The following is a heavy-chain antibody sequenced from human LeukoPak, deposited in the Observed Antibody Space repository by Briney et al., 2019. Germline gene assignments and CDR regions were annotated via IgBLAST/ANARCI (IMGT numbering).Heavy chain of an antibody. CDR3: ARDLGDTAMVWTLDY. V-gene: IGHV1-2*02. J-gene: IGHJ4*02. D-gene: IGHD5-18*01. CDR1: GYTFTGYY. CDR2: INPNSGGT. Sequence: ASVKVSCKASGYTFTGYYMHWVRQAPGQGLEWMGWINPNSGGTNYAQKFQGRVTMTRGTSISTAYMELSRLRSDDTAVYYCARDLGDTAMVWTLDYWGQGTLVTVSS.